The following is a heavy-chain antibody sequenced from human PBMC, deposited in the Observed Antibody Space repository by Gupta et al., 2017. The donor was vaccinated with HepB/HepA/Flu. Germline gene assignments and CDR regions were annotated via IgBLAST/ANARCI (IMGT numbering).Heavy chain of an antibody. CDR2: ISRNGVTT. J-gene: IGHJ4*02. V-gene: IGHV3-23*01. CDR1: GFIFSDYA. D-gene: IGHD1-1*01. CDR3: AKGRRWTTENYLDN. Sequence: EVQLLDSGGGLVQPGGSLRLSCAASGFIFSDYAMNWARQAPGKGLEWVSTISRNGVTTYYADSVKGRFTIARDNSKNTLSLQMNSLRAEDTAVYYGAKGRRWTTENYLDNWGQGTLVTVSS.